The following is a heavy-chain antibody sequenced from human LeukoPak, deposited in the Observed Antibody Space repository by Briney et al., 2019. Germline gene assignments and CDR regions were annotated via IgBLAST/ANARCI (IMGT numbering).Heavy chain of an antibody. Sequence: AGGSLRLSCAASGFTFDDYAMHWVRQAPGKGLEWVSGISWNSGSIGYADSVKGRFTISRDNAKNSLYPQMNSLRAEDTALYYCAKDIGYGDYLGFDLWGRGTLVTVSS. J-gene: IGHJ2*01. CDR2: ISWNSGSI. D-gene: IGHD4-17*01. CDR1: GFTFDDYA. V-gene: IGHV3-9*01. CDR3: AKDIGYGDYLGFDL.